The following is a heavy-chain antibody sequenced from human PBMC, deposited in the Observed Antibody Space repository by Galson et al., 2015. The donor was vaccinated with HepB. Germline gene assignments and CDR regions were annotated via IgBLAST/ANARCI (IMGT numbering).Heavy chain of an antibody. CDR1: GFTFSGYT. D-gene: IGHD1-26*01. J-gene: IGHJ6*02. Sequence: SLRLSCAASGFTFSGYTMHWVRQAPGKGLEWVSSISSGTSFIYYADSVKGRFTISRDNSQNSLYLQMNSLRAEDTAIYYCARDPYQMITYSGSYFYYYGLDVWGQGTTVTVSS. CDR2: ISSGTSFI. CDR3: ARDPYQMITYSGSYFYYYGLDV. V-gene: IGHV3-21*01.